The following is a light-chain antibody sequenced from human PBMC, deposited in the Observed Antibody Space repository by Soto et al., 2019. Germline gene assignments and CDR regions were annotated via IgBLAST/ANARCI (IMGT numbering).Light chain of an antibody. Sequence: QSALTQPRSVSGSPGQSVTMSCTGTSSDVGRFEYVSWYQQHPGEAPKVVVYDITKRPSGVPDRFSGSKSGNTASLTISGLQAEDEADYYCCSYAGIYSYVFGTGTKVTVL. V-gene: IGLV2-11*01. CDR1: SSDVGRFEY. CDR3: CSYAGIYSYV. CDR2: DIT. J-gene: IGLJ1*01.